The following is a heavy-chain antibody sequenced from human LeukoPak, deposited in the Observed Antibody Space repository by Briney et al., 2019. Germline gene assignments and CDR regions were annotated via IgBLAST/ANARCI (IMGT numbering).Heavy chain of an antibody. CDR2: INPNSGGT. J-gene: IGHJ3*02. CDR1: GYTFTGYY. CDR3: ARDLAPFGGVIGNDAFDI. V-gene: IGHV1-2*02. D-gene: IGHD3-16*02. Sequence: ASVKVSCKASGYTFTGYYMHWVRQTPGQGLEWMGWINPNSGGTNYAQKFQGRVTMTRDTSISTAYMELSRLRSDDTAVYYCARDLAPFGGVIGNDAFDIWGQGTMVTVSS.